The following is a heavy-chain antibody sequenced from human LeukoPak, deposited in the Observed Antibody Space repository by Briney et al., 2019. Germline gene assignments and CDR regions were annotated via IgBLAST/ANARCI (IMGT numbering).Heavy chain of an antibody. V-gene: IGHV1-46*01. J-gene: IGHJ6*02. CDR1: GYTFTSYY. CDR3: ARDLAGSGSYLSYGMYV. D-gene: IGHD3-10*01. CDR2: INPSGGST. Sequence: ASVKVSCKASGYTFTSYYMHWVRQAPGQGLEWMGIINPSGGSTTYAQKFRGRVTMTRDTSTSTVYMELSSLRSEDTAVYYCARDLAGSGSYLSYGMYVWGQGTTVTVSS.